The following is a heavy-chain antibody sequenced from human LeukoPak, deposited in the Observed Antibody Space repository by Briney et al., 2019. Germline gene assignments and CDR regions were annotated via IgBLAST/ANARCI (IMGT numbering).Heavy chain of an antibody. Sequence: SETLSLTCTVSGGSISSYYWSWTRQPPGKGLEWIGSIYYSGSTYYNPSLKSRVTISVDTSKNQFSLKLSSVTAADTAVYYCARHSRYSYGFYWGQGTLVTVSS. CDR3: ARHSRYSYGFY. V-gene: IGHV4-59*05. CDR1: GGSISSYY. D-gene: IGHD5-18*01. CDR2: IYYSGST. J-gene: IGHJ4*02.